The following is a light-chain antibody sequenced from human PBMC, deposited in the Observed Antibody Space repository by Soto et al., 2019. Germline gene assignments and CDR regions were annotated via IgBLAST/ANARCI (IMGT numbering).Light chain of an antibody. J-gene: IGKJ1*01. CDR1: QSLVYSDGNTS. Sequence: DVVMTQSPLSLPVTLGQPASISCRSSQSLVYSDGNTSLIWFQQRPGQSPRRLIYMVSNRDSGVPARFSGSGSGTDFTLKISRVEAEDVGVYYCLQGSHWPWTFGQGTKVDIK. V-gene: IGKV2-30*01. CDR3: LQGSHWPWT. CDR2: MVS.